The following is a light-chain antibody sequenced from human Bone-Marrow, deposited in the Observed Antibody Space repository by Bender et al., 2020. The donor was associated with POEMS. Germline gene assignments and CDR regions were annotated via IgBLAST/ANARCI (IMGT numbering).Light chain of an antibody. CDR2: SSH. CDR1: SSNIGAHV. V-gene: IGLV1-44*01. J-gene: IGLJ3*02. CDR3: AVWDDSLNGWV. Sequence: QSVLTQPPSASGTPGQRVTISCSGGSSNIGAHVVNWYQHLPGTAPKLLIYSSHRRPSEVPDRFSGTRSGTSASLAISGLKSEDEADYYCAVWDDSLNGWVFGGGTKLTVL.